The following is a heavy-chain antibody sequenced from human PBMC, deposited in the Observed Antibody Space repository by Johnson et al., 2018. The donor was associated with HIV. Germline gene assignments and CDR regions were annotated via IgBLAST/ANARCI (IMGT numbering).Heavy chain of an antibody. D-gene: IGHD2-15*01. CDR3: ARDRAIGGWSIDI. CDR1: GFTVSSNY. CDR2: IYSGGST. J-gene: IGHJ3*02. V-gene: IGHV3-66*01. Sequence: VQLVESGGGLVQPGGSLRLSCAASGFTVSSNYMSWVRQAPGKGLEWVSVIYSGGSTYYADSVKGRFTISRDSYKNTLYLQMNSLRAEDTALYYCARDRAIGGWSIDIWGQGTMVTVSS.